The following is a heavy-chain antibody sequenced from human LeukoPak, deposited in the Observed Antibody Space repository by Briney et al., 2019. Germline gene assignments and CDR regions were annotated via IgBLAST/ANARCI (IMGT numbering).Heavy chain of an antibody. CDR2: IYYSVST. CDR1: GGSSSGSSYY. V-gene: IGHV4-39*01. D-gene: IGHD6-13*01. Sequence: SETLSLTCTVSGGSSSGSSYYWGWIRQPPGKGLEWIGSIYYSVSTYYNPSLKSRVTISVDTSKNQFSLKLSSVTAADTAVYYCARQSGIADYWGQGALVTVSS. CDR3: ARQSGIADY. J-gene: IGHJ4*02.